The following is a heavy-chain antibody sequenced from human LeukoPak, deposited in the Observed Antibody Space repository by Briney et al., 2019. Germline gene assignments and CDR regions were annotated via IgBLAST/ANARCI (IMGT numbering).Heavy chain of an antibody. CDR3: AIEDSSGWYSYFDY. V-gene: IGHV1-18*01. D-gene: IGHD6-19*01. Sequence: GASVKVSCKASGYTFTSYGISWVRQAPGQGLEWMGWISAYNGNTNYAQKLQGRVTMTTDTSTGTAYMELRSLRSDDTAVYYCAIEDSSGWYSYFDYWGQGTLVTVSS. CDR2: ISAYNGNT. J-gene: IGHJ4*02. CDR1: GYTFTSYG.